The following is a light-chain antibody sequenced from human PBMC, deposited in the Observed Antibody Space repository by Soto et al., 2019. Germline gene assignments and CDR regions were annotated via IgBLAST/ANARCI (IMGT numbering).Light chain of an antibody. CDR3: QQYHILRIT. CDR2: DAS. CDR1: QDISNY. J-gene: IGKJ5*01. Sequence: DIQMTQSPSSLSASVGDRVTITCQASQDISNYLNWYQQKPGKAPKLMIYDASNLETGVPSRFSGSGSGTDFTFTISSLQPEDIATYYCQQYHILRITFGQGTRQEIK. V-gene: IGKV1-33*01.